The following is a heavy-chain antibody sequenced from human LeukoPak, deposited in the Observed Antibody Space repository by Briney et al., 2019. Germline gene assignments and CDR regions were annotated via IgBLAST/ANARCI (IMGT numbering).Heavy chain of an antibody. D-gene: IGHD3-10*01. V-gene: IGHV4-30-2*01. CDR1: GGSISSGGYS. Sequence: KTSETLSLTCAVSGGSISSGGYSWSWIRQPPGKGLEWIGYIYHSGSTYYNPSLKSRVTISVDRPKNQFSLKLSSVTAADTAVYYCARGRYYYGSGSYSVFDYWGQGTLVTVSS. CDR3: ARGRYYYGSGSYSVFDY. J-gene: IGHJ4*02. CDR2: IYHSGST.